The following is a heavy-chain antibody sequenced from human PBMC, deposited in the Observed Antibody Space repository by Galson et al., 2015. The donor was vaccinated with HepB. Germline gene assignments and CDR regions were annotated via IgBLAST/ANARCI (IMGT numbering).Heavy chain of an antibody. J-gene: IGHJ4*02. V-gene: IGHV5-51*01. D-gene: IGHD6-6*01. Sequence: QSGAEVKKPGESLKISCKGSGYSFITYWIAWVRQMPGKGLEWMGIIYPGDSESRYSPSFQGQVTISADKSISTAYLQWNSLKASDTAMYYCARLVAVYSSSERIDYWGQGTLVTVSS. CDR1: GYSFITYW. CDR3: ARLVAVYSSSERIDY. CDR2: IYPGDSES.